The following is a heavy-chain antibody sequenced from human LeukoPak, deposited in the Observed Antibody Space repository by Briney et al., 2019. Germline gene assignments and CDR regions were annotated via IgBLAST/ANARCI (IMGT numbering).Heavy chain of an antibody. CDR1: GFTFSSYS. J-gene: IGHJ4*02. CDR3: ARGKRRFDY. CDR2: ISSSSSYI. Sequence: GGSLRLSCAASGFTFSSYSMNWVRQAPGKGLEWVSSISSSSSYIYYAGSVKGRFTISRDNARNSLYLQMNSLAPEDTALYYCARGKRRFDYWGQGTLVSVSS. V-gene: IGHV3-21*04.